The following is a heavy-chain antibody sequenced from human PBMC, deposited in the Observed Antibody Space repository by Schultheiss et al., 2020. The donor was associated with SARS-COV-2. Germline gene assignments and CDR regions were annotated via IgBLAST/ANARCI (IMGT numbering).Heavy chain of an antibody. CDR1: GGSISSYY. V-gene: IGHV4-59*08. CDR3: ARGSSWSILLNYYMDV. D-gene: IGHD6-6*01. CDR2: IYYSGST. Sequence: SQTLSLTCTVSGGSISSYYWSWIRQPPGKGLEWIGSIYYSGSTNYNPSLKSRVTISVDTSKNQFSLKLSSVTAADTAVYYCARGSSWSILLNYYMDVWGKGTTVTVSS. J-gene: IGHJ6*03.